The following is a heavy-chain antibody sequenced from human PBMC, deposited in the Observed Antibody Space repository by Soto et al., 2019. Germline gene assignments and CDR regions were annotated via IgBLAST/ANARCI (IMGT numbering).Heavy chain of an antibody. D-gene: IGHD3-3*01. CDR2: ISYDATNQ. V-gene: IGHV3-30-3*01. CDR3: ARDGVGPYDFWSGYYVH. J-gene: IGHJ4*02. Sequence: QVQLVESGGGVVQPGRSLRLSCTASGFIFSQYVMHWVRQAPGKGLEWVAIISYDATNQYYADSVRGRFTISRDNSNNTVYLQMNLLSAEDTAVYYCARDGVGPYDFWSGYYVHWGQGTLVTVSS. CDR1: GFIFSQYV.